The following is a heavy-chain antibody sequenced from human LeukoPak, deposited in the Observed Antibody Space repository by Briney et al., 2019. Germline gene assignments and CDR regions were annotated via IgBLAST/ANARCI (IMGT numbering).Heavy chain of an antibody. CDR3: ARDNLDYYGMDV. CDR2: INHSGST. Sequence: PSETLSLTCAVYGGSFSGYYWSWIRQPPGKGLEWIGEINHSGSTNYNPSLKSRVTISVDTSKNQFSLKLSSVTAADTAVYYCARDNLDYYGMDVWGQGTTVTVSS. J-gene: IGHJ6*02. CDR1: GGSFSGYY. V-gene: IGHV4-34*01.